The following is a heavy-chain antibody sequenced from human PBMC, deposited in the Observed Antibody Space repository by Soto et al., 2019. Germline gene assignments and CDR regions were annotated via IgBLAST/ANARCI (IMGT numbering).Heavy chain of an antibody. Sequence: SLRLSCAASGFAFSSHPMSWVRQAPERGLEWVSGISDGGDLTYNADSVKGRFTISRDNSKNILFLQMNSLRAEDTALYYCARRAFGSSRSFDLWGQGTMVTVSS. J-gene: IGHJ3*01. CDR3: ARRAFGSSRSFDL. CDR1: GFAFSSHP. CDR2: ISDGGDLT. D-gene: IGHD6-6*01. V-gene: IGHV3-23*01.